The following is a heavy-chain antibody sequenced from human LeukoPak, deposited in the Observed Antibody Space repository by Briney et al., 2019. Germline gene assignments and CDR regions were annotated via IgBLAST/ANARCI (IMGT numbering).Heavy chain of an antibody. CDR1: GFTFSSYE. V-gene: IGHV3-48*03. CDR3: ARATRRGGWFDP. J-gene: IGHJ5*02. D-gene: IGHD2-15*01. Sequence: GRSLRLSCAASGFTFSSYEMNWARQDAGKGREWVSYISSSDNTKYYADSVKGRFTVSRDNAKNSLYLQMNSLRVEDTAVYYCARATRRGGWFDPWGQGTLVTVSS. CDR2: ISSSDNTK.